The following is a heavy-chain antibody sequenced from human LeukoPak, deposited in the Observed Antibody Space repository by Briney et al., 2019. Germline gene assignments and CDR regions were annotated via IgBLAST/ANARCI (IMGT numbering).Heavy chain of an antibody. V-gene: IGHV3-21*01. CDR1: RVTFRSSR. D-gene: IGHD3-10*01. J-gene: IGHJ4*02. Sequence: GGSLTLSSAASRVTFRSSRMIWVRQAPGKGLEWVSSISSSSSYIYYADSVKGRFTISRDNAKNSLYLQMNSLRAEDTAVYYCAGVRGSGVLDYWGQGTLVTVSS. CDR2: ISSSSSYI. CDR3: AGVRGSGVLDY.